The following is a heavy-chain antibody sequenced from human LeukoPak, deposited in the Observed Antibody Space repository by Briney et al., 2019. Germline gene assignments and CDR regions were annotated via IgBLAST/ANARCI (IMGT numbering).Heavy chain of an antibody. D-gene: IGHD5-24*01. V-gene: IGHV3-48*02. CDR2: ISSTSSTI. Sequence: GGSLRLSCAASGFTFSSYSMNWVRQAPGKGLEWVSYISSTSSTIHYADSVKGRFTISRDNAKNSLYLQMNSLRDEDTAVYYCARRRDPPYYYGMDVWGQGTTVTVSS. J-gene: IGHJ6*02. CDR3: ARRRDPPYYYGMDV. CDR1: GFTFSSYS.